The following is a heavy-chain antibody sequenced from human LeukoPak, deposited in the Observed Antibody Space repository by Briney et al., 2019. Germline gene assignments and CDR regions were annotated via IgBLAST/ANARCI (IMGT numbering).Heavy chain of an antibody. V-gene: IGHV3-9*01. CDR2: ISWNSGSI. Sequence: GGSLRLSCAASGFTFDDYAMHWVRHAPGKGLEWVSGISWNSGSIGYADSVKGRFTISRDNAKNSLYLQMNSLRAEDTALYYCAKDIYAAASPLGYWGQGTLVTVSS. CDR1: GFTFDDYA. J-gene: IGHJ4*02. D-gene: IGHD2-2*01. CDR3: AKDIYAAASPLGY.